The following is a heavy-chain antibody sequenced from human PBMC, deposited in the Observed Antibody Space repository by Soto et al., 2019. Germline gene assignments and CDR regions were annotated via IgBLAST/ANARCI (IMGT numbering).Heavy chain of an antibody. V-gene: IGHV5-10-1*01. D-gene: IGHD3-9*01. Sequence: GESLKISCKGSGYSFSSYWISWVRQMPGKGLEWMGRIDPSDSYTNYSPSFQGHVTISADKSISTAYLQWSSLKASDTAMYYCARRKYYDILTGYDYYYGMDVWGQGATVTV. CDR1: GYSFSSYW. J-gene: IGHJ6*02. CDR2: IDPSDSYT. CDR3: ARRKYYDILTGYDYYYGMDV.